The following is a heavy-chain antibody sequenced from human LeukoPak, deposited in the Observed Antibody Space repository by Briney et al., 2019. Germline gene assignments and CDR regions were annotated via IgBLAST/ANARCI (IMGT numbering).Heavy chain of an antibody. D-gene: IGHD2-15*01. V-gene: IGHV1-2*02. Sequence: ASVKVSCKASGYTFTGYYMHWVRQAPGQGLEWMGWINPNSGGTNYAQKFQGRVTMTRDTSISTAYMELSRLRSDDTAVYYCARAPTYCSGGSCYPAKFDYWGQGTLVTVSS. CDR2: INPNSGGT. CDR1: GYTFTGYY. CDR3: ARAPTYCSGGSCYPAKFDY. J-gene: IGHJ4*02.